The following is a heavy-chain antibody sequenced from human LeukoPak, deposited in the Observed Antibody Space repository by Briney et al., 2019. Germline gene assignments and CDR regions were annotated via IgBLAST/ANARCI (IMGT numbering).Heavy chain of an antibody. CDR3: ARSRFGVVMTYYYYYMDV. V-gene: IGHV6-1*01. Sequence: PSQTLSLTCAISGDSVSSNSAAWNWIRQSPSRGLEWLGRTYYRSKWYNDYAVSVKSQITLTPATSKNHFSLQLNSVPPEDTAVYYCARSRFGVVMTYYYYYMDVWGKGTTVTVSS. D-gene: IGHD3-3*01. J-gene: IGHJ6*03. CDR2: TYYRSKWYN. CDR1: GDSVSSNSAA.